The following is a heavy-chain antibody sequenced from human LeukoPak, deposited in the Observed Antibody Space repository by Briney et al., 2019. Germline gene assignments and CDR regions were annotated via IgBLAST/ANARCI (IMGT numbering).Heavy chain of an antibody. D-gene: IGHD6-19*01. V-gene: IGHV3-21*04. CDR3: ARDNEQWPPRGWFDP. Sequence: PGGSLRLSCAVSGFTFSTYGMHWVRQAPGKGLEWVSSISSSSSYIYYADSVKGRFTISRDNAKNSLYLQMNSLRAEDTAVYYCARDNEQWPPRGWFDPWGQGTLVTVSS. CDR2: ISSSSSYI. J-gene: IGHJ5*02. CDR1: GFTFSTYG.